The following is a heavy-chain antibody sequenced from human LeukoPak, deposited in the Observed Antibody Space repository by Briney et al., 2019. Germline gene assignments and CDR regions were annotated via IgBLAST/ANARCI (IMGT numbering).Heavy chain of an antibody. CDR1: GYTFTSYG. V-gene: IGHV1-18*01. CDR3: AREAGSSSWHLRNYYYYGMDV. D-gene: IGHD6-13*01. J-gene: IGHJ6*02. CDR2: ISAYNGNT. Sequence: ASVKVSCKASGYTFTSYGISWVRQAPGQGLEWMGRISAYNGNTNYAQKLQGRVTMTTDTSTSTAYMELRSLRSDDTAVYYCAREAGSSSWHLRNYYYYGMDVWGQGTTVTVSS.